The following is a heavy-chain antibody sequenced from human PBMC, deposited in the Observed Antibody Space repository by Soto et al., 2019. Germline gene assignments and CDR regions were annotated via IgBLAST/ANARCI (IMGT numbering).Heavy chain of an antibody. V-gene: IGHV1-3*01. CDR3: AGTYYDFWSGLNNYYYYGMDV. CDR2: INAGNGNT. J-gene: IGHJ6*02. Sequence: ASVKVSCKASGCTSTSYAMHWVREAPGQRLEWMGWINAGNGNTKYSQKFQGRVTITRDTSASTAYMELSSLRSEDTAVYYCAGTYYDFWSGLNNYYYYGMDVWGQGTTVTVSS. CDR1: GCTSTSYA. D-gene: IGHD3-3*01.